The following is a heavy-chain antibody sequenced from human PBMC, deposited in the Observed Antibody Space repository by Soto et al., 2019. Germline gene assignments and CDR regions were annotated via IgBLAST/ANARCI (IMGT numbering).Heavy chain of an antibody. Sequence: GGSLRLSCAASGFTFSSYAMSWVRQAPGKGLEWVSAISGSGGSTYYADSVKGRFTISRDNSKNTLYLQMNSLRAEDTAVYYCAKEDYGSGNRLRGGFDYWGQGTLVTVSS. D-gene: IGHD3-10*01. CDR3: AKEDYGSGNRLRGGFDY. J-gene: IGHJ4*02. CDR1: GFTFSSYA. V-gene: IGHV3-23*01. CDR2: ISGSGGST.